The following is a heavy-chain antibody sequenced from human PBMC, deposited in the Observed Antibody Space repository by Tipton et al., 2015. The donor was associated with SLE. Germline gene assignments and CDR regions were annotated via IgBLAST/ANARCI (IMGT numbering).Heavy chain of an antibody. V-gene: IGHV3-30-3*01. J-gene: IGHJ4*02. CDR3: AREDLWQQLAE. Sequence: SLRLSCAASGFTFSSYAMHWVRQAPGKGLEWVAFISYDGSNKYYADSVKGRFTISRDNSKNTLYLQMNSLRAEDTSLYYCAREDLWQQLAEWGQGTLLTVSS. CDR1: GFTFSSYA. CDR2: ISYDGSNK. D-gene: IGHD6-13*01.